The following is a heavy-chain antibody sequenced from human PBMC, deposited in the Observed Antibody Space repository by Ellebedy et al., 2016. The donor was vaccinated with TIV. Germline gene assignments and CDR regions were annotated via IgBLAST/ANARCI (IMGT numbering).Heavy chain of an antibody. D-gene: IGHD3-10*01. CDR2: IYPADSDT. V-gene: IGHV5-51*01. CDR3: AMSGMVRGNFDY. Sequence: KVSCKGSGYSFTSYWIGWVRQIPGKGLEWMGIIYPADSDTKYSPSLQGQVTISADKSISTAYLQWNSLKPSVTGMYYGAMSGMVRGNFDYWGQGTLVTVSS. CDR1: GYSFTSYW. J-gene: IGHJ4*02.